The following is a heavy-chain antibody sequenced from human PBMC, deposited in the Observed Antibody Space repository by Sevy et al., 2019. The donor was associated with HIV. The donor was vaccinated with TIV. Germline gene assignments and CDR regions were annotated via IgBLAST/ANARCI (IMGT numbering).Heavy chain of an antibody. CDR3: ARVRPGGYYDSSGYYRQFYFDY. D-gene: IGHD3-22*01. CDR2: IIPIFGTA. CDR1: GGTFSSYA. J-gene: IGHJ4*02. Sequence: ASVKVSCKASGGTFSSYAISWVRQAPGQGLEWMGGIIPIFGTANYAQKFQGRVTITADESTNTAYMELSSLRSEDTAVYYCARVRPGGYYDSSGYYRQFYFDYWGQGTLVTVSS. V-gene: IGHV1-69*13.